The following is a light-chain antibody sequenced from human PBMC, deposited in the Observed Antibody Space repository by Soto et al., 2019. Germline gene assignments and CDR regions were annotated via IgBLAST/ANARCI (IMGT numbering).Light chain of an antibody. J-gene: IGKJ1*01. CDR2: GAS. CDR1: QSVSKN. Sequence: EIQLTQSPAALSLSIGERATLSCRASQSVSKNYLAWYQQKPAQTPRLLIFGASTRATGIPAWFSGSGSGTEFILTIISHLPEDYASNYYHPYYNRAPLTYCQGTKVDIK. CDR3: HPYYNRAPLT. V-gene: IGKV3-15*01.